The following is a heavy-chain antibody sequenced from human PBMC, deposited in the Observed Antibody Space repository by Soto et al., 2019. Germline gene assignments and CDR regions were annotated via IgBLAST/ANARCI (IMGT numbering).Heavy chain of an antibody. Sequence: PSETLSLTCAVYGGSFSGYYWSWIRQPPGKGLEWIGEINHSGSTNYNPSLKSRVTISVDTSKNQFSLRLSSVTAADTAVYSCARGAGSDSFDLWGQGTMVTVSS. CDR2: INHSGST. CDR1: GGSFSGYY. CDR3: ARGAGSDSFDL. J-gene: IGHJ3*01. V-gene: IGHV4-34*01. D-gene: IGHD1-1*01.